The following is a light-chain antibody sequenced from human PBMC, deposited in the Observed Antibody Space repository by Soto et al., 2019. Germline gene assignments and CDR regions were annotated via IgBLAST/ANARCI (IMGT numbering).Light chain of an antibody. CDR1: QSISRS. Sequence: DIQMTQSPSTLSASVGDRVTITCRASQSISRSLAWYQQKPWKAPNLLIYDASSLEGGVPSRFSGSGFGTEFTLTITNLQPADVATYYCQQYSDFLISFGPGTTVDFK. CDR3: QQYSDFLIS. J-gene: IGKJ3*01. V-gene: IGKV1-5*01. CDR2: DAS.